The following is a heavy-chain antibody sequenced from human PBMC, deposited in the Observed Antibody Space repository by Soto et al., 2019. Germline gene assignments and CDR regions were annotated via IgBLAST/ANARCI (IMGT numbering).Heavy chain of an antibody. D-gene: IGHD3-10*01. V-gene: IGHV1-2*04. CDR2: INPNSGGT. J-gene: IGHJ6*02. CDR1: GYTFTGYY. CDR3: AREGRSQLWFGELQPYYYYGMDV. Sequence: GASVKVSCKASGYTFTGYYMHWVRQAPGQGLEWMGWINPNSGGTNYAQKFQGWVTMTRDTSISTAYMELSRLRSDDTAVYYCAREGRSQLWFGELQPYYYYGMDVWGQGTTVTVSS.